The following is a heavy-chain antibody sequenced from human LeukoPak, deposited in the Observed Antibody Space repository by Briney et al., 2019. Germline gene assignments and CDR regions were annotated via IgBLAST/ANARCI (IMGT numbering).Heavy chain of an antibody. CDR3: ARRGYYDRSGYDY. CDR1: GFTFNHYW. V-gene: IGHV3-7*01. Sequence: PGGSLRLSCAASGFTFNHYWMSWVRQAPGKGLEWLANIKQDGSQIYYVDSVKGRFTTSRDNAKYSLYLQMNSLRAEDTAIYYCARRGYYDRSGYDYWGQGTLVTVSS. D-gene: IGHD3-22*01. CDR2: IKQDGSQI. J-gene: IGHJ4*02.